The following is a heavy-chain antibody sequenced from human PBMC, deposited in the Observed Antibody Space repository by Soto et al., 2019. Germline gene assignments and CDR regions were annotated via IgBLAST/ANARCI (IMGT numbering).Heavy chain of an antibody. CDR3: ARDSFGGSAHWFDP. Sequence: PSETLSLTCAVSGGSISSGGYSWSWIRQPPGKGLEWIGYIYYSGSTYYSPSLKSRVTISVDTSKNQFSLKLSSVTAADTAVYYCARDSFGGSAHWFDPWGQGTLVTVSS. D-gene: IGHD3-10*01. V-gene: IGHV4-30-2*05. CDR2: IYYSGST. J-gene: IGHJ5*02. CDR1: GGSISSGGYS.